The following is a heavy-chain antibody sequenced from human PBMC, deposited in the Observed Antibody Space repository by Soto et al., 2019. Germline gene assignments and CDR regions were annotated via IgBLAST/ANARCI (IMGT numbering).Heavy chain of an antibody. D-gene: IGHD6-19*01. J-gene: IGHJ5*02. V-gene: IGHV4-59*01. CDR1: GGSISSYF. CDR3: ARDSVAVGEYWFDP. CDR2: IYYSGGT. Sequence: QVQLQESGPGLVKPSETLSLTCTVSGGSISSYFWNWIRQPPGKGLEWIGYIYYSGGTNYNPSLNIRVTISVDTSKNQFSLRLSSVTAADTAVYYCARDSVAVGEYWFDPWGQGTLVTVSS.